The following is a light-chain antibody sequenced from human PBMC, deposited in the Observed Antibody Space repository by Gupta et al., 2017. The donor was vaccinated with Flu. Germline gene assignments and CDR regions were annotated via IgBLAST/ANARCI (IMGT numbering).Light chain of an antibody. CDR1: QTVSNNY. CDR2: GTS. J-gene: IGKJ5*01. Sequence: TLSLSPGEGATLSCRASQTVSNNYLAWYQQKPGQAPRLLIYGTSKRATAIPDRFSGSGSGTDFSLSISRLEPEDFAVYYCQHYGSSPPITFGEGTRLDMK. CDR3: QHYGSSPPIT. V-gene: IGKV3-20*01.